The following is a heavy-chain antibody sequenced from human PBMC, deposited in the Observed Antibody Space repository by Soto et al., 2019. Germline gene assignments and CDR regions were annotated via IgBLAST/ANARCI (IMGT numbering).Heavy chain of an antibody. CDR3: TTAAGNEAIYYYYYGMDV. CDR1: GFTFSNGW. D-gene: IGHD1-1*01. CDR2: IKSKTDGGTT. V-gene: IGHV3-15*01. Sequence: LRLSCAASGFTFSNGWMSWVRLAPGKGLEWVGRIKSKTDGGTTDYAAPVKGRFTISRDDSKNTLYLQMNSLKTGDTAVYYCTTAAGNEAIYYYYYGMDVWGQGTTVTVS. J-gene: IGHJ6*02.